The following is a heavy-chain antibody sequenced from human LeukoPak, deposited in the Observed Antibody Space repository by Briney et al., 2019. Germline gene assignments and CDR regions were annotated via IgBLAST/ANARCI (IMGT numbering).Heavy chain of an antibody. Sequence: SETLSLTCTVSGGSLSSSSYYWGWIRQPPGKGLEWIGSIYYSGSTYYNPSLKSRVTISVDTSKNQFSLKLSSVTAADTAVYYCARHYVKGSHRVFDYWGQGTLVTVSS. CDR1: GGSLSSSSYY. V-gene: IGHV4-39*01. J-gene: IGHJ4*02. D-gene: IGHD1-26*01. CDR3: ARHYVKGSHRVFDY. CDR2: IYYSGST.